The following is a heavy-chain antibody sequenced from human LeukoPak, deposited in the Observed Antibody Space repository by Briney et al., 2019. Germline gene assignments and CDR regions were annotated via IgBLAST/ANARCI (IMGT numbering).Heavy chain of an antibody. D-gene: IGHD3-16*01. CDR2: IYTSGST. Sequence: SQTLSLTCTVSGGSLSSSYYWSWIRQPAGKGLEWIGRIYTSGSTNYNPSLKSRVTISVDTSKNQFSLKLNSVTAADTAVYYCAQERGIGGQGTLVTVSS. J-gene: IGHJ4*02. CDR3: AQERGI. CDR1: GGSLSSSYY. V-gene: IGHV4-61*02.